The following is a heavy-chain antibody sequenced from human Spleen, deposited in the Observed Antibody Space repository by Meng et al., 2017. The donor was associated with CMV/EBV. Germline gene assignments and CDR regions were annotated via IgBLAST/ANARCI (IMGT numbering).Heavy chain of an antibody. CDR2: INQSGST. Sequence: AVYGGSFSGYYWSWIRQTPGKGLEWIGEINQSGSTNYNPSRKSRVTISVDTSKNQFSLKLSSVTAADTAVYYCARFVAAAKYYFDYWGQGTLVTVSS. D-gene: IGHD6-13*01. V-gene: IGHV4-34*01. CDR3: ARFVAAAKYYFDY. CDR1: GGSFSGYY. J-gene: IGHJ4*02.